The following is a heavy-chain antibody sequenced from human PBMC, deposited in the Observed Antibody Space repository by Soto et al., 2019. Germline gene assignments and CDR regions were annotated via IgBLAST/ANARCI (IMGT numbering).Heavy chain of an antibody. CDR2: IKQDGSEK. CDR1: GFTFSSYW. J-gene: IGHJ4*02. CDR3: ARGASVVVAVQIPY. Sequence: EVQLVESGGGLVQPGGSLRLSCAASGFTFSSYWMNWVRQAPGKGLEWVANIKQDGSEKYYVDSVKGRFTISRDNAKNSLYLRMNTLRAEDTAVYYCARGASVVVAVQIPYWGQGTLVTVSS. V-gene: IGHV3-7*01. D-gene: IGHD2-15*01.